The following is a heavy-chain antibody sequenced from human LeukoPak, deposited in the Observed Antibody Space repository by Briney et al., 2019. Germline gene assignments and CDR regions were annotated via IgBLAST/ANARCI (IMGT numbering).Heavy chain of an antibody. CDR2: ISGSGGST. CDR3: AKDGGSGSYYSPYFDY. Sequence: QAGGSLRLSCAASGSTFSSYAMSWVRQAPGKGLEWVSAISGSGGSTYYADSVKGRFTISRDNSKNTLYLQMNSLRAEDTAVYYCAKDGGSGSYYSPYFDYWGQGTLVTVSS. J-gene: IGHJ4*02. D-gene: IGHD3-10*01. V-gene: IGHV3-23*01. CDR1: GSTFSSYA.